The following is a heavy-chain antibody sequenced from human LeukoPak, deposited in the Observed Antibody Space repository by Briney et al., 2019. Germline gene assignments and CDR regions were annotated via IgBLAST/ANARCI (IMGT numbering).Heavy chain of an antibody. CDR2: MGGTDGRT. CDR3: AKDGSYYFDY. Sequence: PGGSLRLSCAASGFAFSAYNLNWVRQAPGKGLEWIAAMGGTDGRTYYAAFVKGRFTISRDNSKNTLYLQMNSLRAEDTAVYYCAKDGSYYFDYWGQGTLVTVSS. J-gene: IGHJ4*02. CDR1: GFAFSAYN. V-gene: IGHV3-23*01.